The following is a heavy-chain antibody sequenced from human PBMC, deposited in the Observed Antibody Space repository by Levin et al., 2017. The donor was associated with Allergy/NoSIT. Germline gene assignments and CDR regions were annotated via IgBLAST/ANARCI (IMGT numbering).Heavy chain of an antibody. CDR3: ARAATVVRARIDY. CDR1: GFTFSSYA. V-gene: IGHV3-30*04. D-gene: IGHD4-23*01. CDR2: ISYDGSNK. J-gene: IGHJ4*02. Sequence: GESLKISCAASGFTFSSYAMHWVRQAPGKGLEWVAVISYDGSNKYYADSVKGRFTISRDNSKNTLYLQMNSLRAEDTAVYYCARAATVVRARIDYWGQGTLVTVSS.